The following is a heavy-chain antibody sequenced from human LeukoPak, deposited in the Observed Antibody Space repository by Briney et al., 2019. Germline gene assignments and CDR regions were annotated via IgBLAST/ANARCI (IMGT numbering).Heavy chain of an antibody. CDR3: ARLPRIAVAGTDWFDP. J-gene: IGHJ5*02. CDR1: GYSFTSYW. CDR2: IYPGDSDT. Sequence: PGESLKISCKGSGYSFTSYWIGWVRQMPGKGLVWMGIIYPGDSDTRYSPSFQGQVTISADKSISTAYPQWSSLKASDTAMYYCARLPRIAVAGTDWFDPWGQGTLVTVSS. V-gene: IGHV5-51*01. D-gene: IGHD6-19*01.